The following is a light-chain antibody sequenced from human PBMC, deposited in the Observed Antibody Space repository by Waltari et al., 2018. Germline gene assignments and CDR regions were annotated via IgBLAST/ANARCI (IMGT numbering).Light chain of an antibody. CDR2: HAS. CDR3: QQLATFPLR. CDR1: QGGESR. J-gene: IGKJ5*01. V-gene: IGKV1-9*01. Sequence: DIQVTQSPSLLSASIGDRVTITCRTSQGGESRVAWYQQKPGKAPKLLIYHASTLPSGVSSRFSGSGYGTDFSLTINSVQPDDFATYYCQQLATFPLRVGRGTRLEIK.